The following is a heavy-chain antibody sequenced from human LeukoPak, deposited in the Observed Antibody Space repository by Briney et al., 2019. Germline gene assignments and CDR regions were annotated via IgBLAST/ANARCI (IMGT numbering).Heavy chain of an antibody. CDR1: GGTFSGYA. J-gene: IGHJ4*02. Sequence: SVKVSCKASGGTFSGYAISWVRQAPGQGPEWMGRIIPIFGTANYAQKFQGRVTITTDESTSTAYMELSSLRSEDTAVYYCARACGYDWGVDYWGQGTLVTVSS. CDR3: ARACGYDWGVDY. D-gene: IGHD5-12*01. V-gene: IGHV1-69*05. CDR2: IIPIFGTA.